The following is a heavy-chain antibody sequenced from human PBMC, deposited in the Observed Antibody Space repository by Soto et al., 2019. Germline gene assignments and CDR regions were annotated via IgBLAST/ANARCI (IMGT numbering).Heavy chain of an antibody. Sequence: QVQLQESGPGLVKPSQTLSLTCTVSGGSISSGGYYWSWIRQHPGKGLEWIGYIYNSGSTYYNPSLKSRVTISADTSKNQFSLKXSSVXXXDTXXXYXXXDPAPWGQGTLVTVSS. CDR2: IYNSGST. CDR3: XXDPAP. V-gene: IGHV4-31*03. CDR1: GGSISSGGYY. J-gene: IGHJ5*02.